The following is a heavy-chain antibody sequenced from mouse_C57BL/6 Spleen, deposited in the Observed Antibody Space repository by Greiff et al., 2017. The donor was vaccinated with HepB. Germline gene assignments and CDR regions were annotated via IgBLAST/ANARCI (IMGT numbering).Heavy chain of an antibody. CDR3: ARWGFTTVVADYFDY. Sequence: VQLKESVAELVRPGASVKLSCTASGFNIKNTYMHWVKQRPEQGLEWIGRIDPANGNTKYAPKFQGKATITADTSSNTAYLQLSSLTSEDTAIYYCARWGFTTVVADYFDYWGQGTTLTVSS. D-gene: IGHD1-1*01. CDR2: IDPANGNT. CDR1: GFNIKNTY. V-gene: IGHV14-3*01. J-gene: IGHJ2*01.